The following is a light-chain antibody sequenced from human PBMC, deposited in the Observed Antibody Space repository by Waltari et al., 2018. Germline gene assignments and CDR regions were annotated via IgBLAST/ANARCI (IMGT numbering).Light chain of an antibody. Sequence: SYELTQTPSVSMSPGQTASITCSGDKLGDKYVCWYQKKPGQPPVLVIYQDNKRPSGIPERFSGSNSGNTATLTISGTQALDEADYYCQAWDSSTVIFGGGTKLTVL. CDR3: QAWDSSTVI. CDR2: QDN. CDR1: KLGDKY. J-gene: IGLJ2*01. V-gene: IGLV3-1*01.